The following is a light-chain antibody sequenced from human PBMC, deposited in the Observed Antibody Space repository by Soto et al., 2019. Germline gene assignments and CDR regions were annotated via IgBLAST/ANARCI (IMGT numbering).Light chain of an antibody. Sequence: DAVLIQSPVSLPVTLGQPASISCKSSQSLLHITGETFLFWYLQKPGQSPQLLIYEVSTRVSGVPDRFSGSGSGTDFTLEISRVETDDVGIYYCMQSTQLPPTFGQGTRLEIK. V-gene: IGKV2D-29*02. CDR1: QSLLHITGETF. J-gene: IGKJ5*01. CDR2: EVS. CDR3: MQSTQLPPT.